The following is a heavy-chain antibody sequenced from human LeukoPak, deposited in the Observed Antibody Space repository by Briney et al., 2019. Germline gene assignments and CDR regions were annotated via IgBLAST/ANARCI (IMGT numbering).Heavy chain of an antibody. Sequence: PGGSLRLSCAASGFTFSSYAMHWVRQAPGKGLEWVAVISYDGSNKYYADSVKGRFTISRDNSKNTLYLQMNSLRAEDTAVYYCARDSLEYSSSYVDYWGQGTLVTVSS. CDR2: ISYDGSNK. CDR1: GFTFSSYA. J-gene: IGHJ4*02. V-gene: IGHV3-30-3*01. D-gene: IGHD6-6*01. CDR3: ARDSLEYSSSYVDY.